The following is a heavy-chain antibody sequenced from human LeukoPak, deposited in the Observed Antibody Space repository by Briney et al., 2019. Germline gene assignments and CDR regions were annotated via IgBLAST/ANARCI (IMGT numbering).Heavy chain of an antibody. CDR1: GFSLSIYW. J-gene: IGHJ6*02. V-gene: IGHV3-7*01. Sequence: PGGSLSLSWAVSGFSLSIYWMTWVPHAPERGREWVANINQDESDKYYLDSVKGRFTICRDNAKNSLYQQMNGLRAEDTAVYYCARGHYGMDVWGHGTTVTVSS. CDR2: INQDESDK. CDR3: ARGHYGMDV.